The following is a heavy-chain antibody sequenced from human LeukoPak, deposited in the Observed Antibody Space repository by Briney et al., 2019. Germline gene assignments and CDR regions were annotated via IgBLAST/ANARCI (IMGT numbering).Heavy chain of an antibody. CDR3: ARNSASGLDY. CDR1: GYTFTSYG. D-gene: IGHD1-26*01. J-gene: IGHJ4*02. Sequence: ASVKVSCKASGYTFTSYGISWVRQAPGQGLEWMGWISAYNGNTNYAQKLQGRVTMTRDTSTSTVYMEMSSLRSEDTAVYYCARNSASGLDYWGQGTLVTVSS. V-gene: IGHV1-18*01. CDR2: ISAYNGNT.